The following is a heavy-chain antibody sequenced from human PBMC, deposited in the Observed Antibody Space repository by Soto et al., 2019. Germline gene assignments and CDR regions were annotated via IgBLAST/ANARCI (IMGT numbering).Heavy chain of an antibody. CDR2: ISGSGGAV. Sequence: SLRLSCAASGFTFRTYAMSWVRQAPGKGLEWVSTISGSGGAVYQPDSVKGRFTISRDNSNNTLYLQMNSLRAEDTAIYYCAKDHSGTYIRDAFDVWGQGTLVTVSS. D-gene: IGHD1-26*01. J-gene: IGHJ3*01. CDR3: AKDHSGTYIRDAFDV. CDR1: GFTFRTYA. V-gene: IGHV3-23*01.